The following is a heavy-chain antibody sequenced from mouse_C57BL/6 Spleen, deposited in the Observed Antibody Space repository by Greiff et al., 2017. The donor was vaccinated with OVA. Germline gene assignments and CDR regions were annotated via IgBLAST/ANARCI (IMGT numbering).Heavy chain of an antibody. CDR2: INPSTGGT. V-gene: IGHV1-42*01. J-gene: IGHJ3*01. Sequence: VQLKESGPELVKPGASVKISCKASGYSFTGYYMNWVKQSPEKSLEWIGEINPSTGGTTYNQKFKAKATLTVDKSSSTAYMQLKSLTSEDSAVYYCAPGETSFFAYWGQGTLVTVSA. CDR3: APGETSFFAY. CDR1: GYSFTGYY.